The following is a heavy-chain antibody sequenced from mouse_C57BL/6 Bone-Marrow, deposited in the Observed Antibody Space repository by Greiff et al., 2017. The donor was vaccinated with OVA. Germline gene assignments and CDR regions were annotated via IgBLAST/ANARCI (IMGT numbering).Heavy chain of an antibody. J-gene: IGHJ4*01. CDR3: AISLYGGNYENYYAMDY. CDR2: IHPSDSDT. CDR1: GYTFTSYW. Sequence: QVQLQQPGAELVKPGASVKVSCKASGYTFTSYWMHWVKQRPGQGLEWIGRIHPSDSDTNYNQKFKGKATLTVDKSSSTADMQLSSLTSEDSAVYYCAISLYGGNYENYYAMDYWGQGTSVTVSS. D-gene: IGHD1-1*02. V-gene: IGHV1-74*01.